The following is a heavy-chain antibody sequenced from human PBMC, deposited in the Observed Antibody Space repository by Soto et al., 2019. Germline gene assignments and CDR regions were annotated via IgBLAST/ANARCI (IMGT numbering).Heavy chain of an antibody. CDR3: ARQRYCGGDCYSLYYYYGMDV. V-gene: IGHV5-51*01. CDR1: GYSFTSYW. Sequence: GESLKISCKGSGYSFTSYWIGWVRQMPGKGLEWMGIIYPGDSDTRYSPSFQGQVTISADKSISTAYLQWSSLKASDTAMYYCARQRYCGGDCYSLYYYYGMDVWGQGTTVTVSS. CDR2: IYPGDSDT. D-gene: IGHD2-21*02. J-gene: IGHJ6*02.